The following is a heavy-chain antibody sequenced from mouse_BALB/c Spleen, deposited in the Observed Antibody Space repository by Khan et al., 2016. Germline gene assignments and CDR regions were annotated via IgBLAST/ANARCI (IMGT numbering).Heavy chain of an antibody. V-gene: IGHV1S81*02. CDR3: TRAGYDYPFAY. Sequence: QVQLQQSGAELVKPGASVKLYCKASGYTFTSYYMYWVKQRPGQGLEWIGEINPSNGDTNFNERFKSKATLTVDKSSSTTYMQFSSLTSEDSAVYYCTRAGYDYPFAYWGQGTLVTVSA. CDR2: INPSNGDT. CDR1: GYTFTSYY. J-gene: IGHJ3*01. D-gene: IGHD2-4*01.